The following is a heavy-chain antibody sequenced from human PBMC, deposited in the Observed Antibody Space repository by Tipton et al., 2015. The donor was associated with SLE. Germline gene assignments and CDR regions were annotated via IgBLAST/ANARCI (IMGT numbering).Heavy chain of an antibody. J-gene: IGHJ5*01. D-gene: IGHD1-26*01. CDR3: ARGPSSSETYYTWFDS. Sequence: LRLSCTVSGGSISSGSYYWSWIRQSAGEGLEWIGRIYTRGSTNYNLSLKSRVAISLDTSKNQISLRLTSGTAADTAVYYCARGPSSSETYYTWFDSWGQGTLVTVSS. CDR1: GGSISSGSYY. CDR2: IYTRGST. V-gene: IGHV4-61*02.